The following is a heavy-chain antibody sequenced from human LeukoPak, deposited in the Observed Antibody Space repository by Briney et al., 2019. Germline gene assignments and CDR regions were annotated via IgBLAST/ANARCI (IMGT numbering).Heavy chain of an antibody. CDR3: ARALSSGWSFDY. D-gene: IGHD6-19*01. CDR2: ISYDGSNK. V-gene: IGHV3-30*03. J-gene: IGHJ4*02. CDR1: GFTFSSYS. Sequence: GGSLRLSCAASGFTFSSYSMNWVRQAPGKGLEWVAVISYDGSNKYYADSVKGRFTISRDNSKNTLCLQMSSLRAEDTAVYYCARALSSGWSFDYWGQGTLVTVSS.